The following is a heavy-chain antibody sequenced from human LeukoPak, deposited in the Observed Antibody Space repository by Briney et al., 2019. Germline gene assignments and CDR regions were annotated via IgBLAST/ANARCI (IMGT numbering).Heavy chain of an antibody. CDR3: ARDRGIVVVGYFDY. Sequence: PSETLSLTCTVSGGSISSSSYYWGWIRQPPGKGLERIGSIYYSGSTYYNPSLKSRVTISVDTSKNQFSLKLSSVTAADTAVYYCARDRGIVVVGYFDYWGQGTLVTVSS. CDR2: IYYSGST. D-gene: IGHD3-22*01. CDR1: GGSISSSSYY. V-gene: IGHV4-39*07. J-gene: IGHJ4*02.